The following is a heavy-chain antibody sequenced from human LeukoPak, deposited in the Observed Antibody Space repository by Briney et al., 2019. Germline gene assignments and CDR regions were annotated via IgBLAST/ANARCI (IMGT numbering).Heavy chain of an antibody. CDR2: INEDGSER. CDR3: ARGPPSSG. Sequence: GGSLRLSCAASGFTLSTYWMNWVRQAPGKGLEWVASINEDGSERHYVDSVKGRFTISRDNAKNSLSLQKNSLRAEDTAVYYCARGPPSSGWGQGTLVTVSS. CDR1: GFTLSTYW. D-gene: IGHD6-25*01. V-gene: IGHV3-7*01. J-gene: IGHJ4*02.